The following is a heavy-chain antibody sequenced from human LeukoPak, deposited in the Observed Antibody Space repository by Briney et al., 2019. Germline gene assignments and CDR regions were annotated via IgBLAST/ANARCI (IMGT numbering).Heavy chain of an antibody. D-gene: IGHD5-18*01. CDR2: IYSGGDT. Sequence: PGGSLRLSCAVSGSTVTDNYMSWVRQAPGKGLEWVSVIYSGGDTYYADSVKGRFTISRDNSKNTLYLQMNSLRVEDTAVYYCARDPGYDYGYDYWGQGTLVTVSS. CDR1: GSTVTDNY. CDR3: ARDPGYDYGYDY. V-gene: IGHV3-53*01. J-gene: IGHJ4*02.